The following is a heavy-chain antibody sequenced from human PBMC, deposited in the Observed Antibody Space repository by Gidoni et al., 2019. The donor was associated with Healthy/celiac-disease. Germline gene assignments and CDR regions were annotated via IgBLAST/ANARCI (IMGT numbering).Heavy chain of an antibody. Sequence: EVQLVESGGGLVQPGGSLRLSCAASGFTFRSYWMPWIRQAPGKGLVWVSRINSDGSITSYVDSVKGRFTISRDNAKNTLYLQMNSLRAEDTAVYYCARDHGYSYCRIPNYYYYGMDVWGQGTTVTVSS. CDR2: INSDGSIT. D-gene: IGHD5-18*01. J-gene: IGHJ6*02. CDR1: GFTFRSYW. V-gene: IGHV3-74*01. CDR3: ARDHGYSYCRIPNYYYYGMDV.